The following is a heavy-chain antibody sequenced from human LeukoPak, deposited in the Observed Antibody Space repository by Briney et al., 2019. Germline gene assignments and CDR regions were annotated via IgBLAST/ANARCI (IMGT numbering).Heavy chain of an antibody. Sequence: GGSLRLSCAASGFTFSSYSMNWVRQAPGKGLEWVSSISSSSSYIYYADSVKGRFTISRDNAKNSLYLQMNSLRAEDTAVYYCARDLQIWDTAMVDWGQGTLVTVSS. CDR2: ISSSSSYI. J-gene: IGHJ4*02. D-gene: IGHD5-18*01. V-gene: IGHV3-21*01. CDR3: ARDLQIWDTAMVD. CDR1: GFTFSSYS.